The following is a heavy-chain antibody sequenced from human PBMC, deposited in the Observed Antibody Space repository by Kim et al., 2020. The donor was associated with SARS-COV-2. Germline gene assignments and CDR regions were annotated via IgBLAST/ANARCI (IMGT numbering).Heavy chain of an antibody. CDR1: GYDLSMYW. D-gene: IGHD4-4*01. V-gene: IGHV5-10-1*01. Sequence: GESLKISCEGSGYDLSMYWIAWLRQMPGKGLEWMGKIDPTDSDTRYSPSFLGHVTISADRSIGTAYLQWSSLKASDTAMYYCARQGHRVTVVNWFDPWGQGTPVTVSS. CDR3: ARQGHRVTVVNWFDP. CDR2: IDPTDSDT. J-gene: IGHJ5*02.